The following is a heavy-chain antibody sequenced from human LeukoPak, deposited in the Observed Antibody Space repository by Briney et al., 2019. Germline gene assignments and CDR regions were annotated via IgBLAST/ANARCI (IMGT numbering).Heavy chain of an antibody. CDR2: IRYDGSNK. V-gene: IGHV3-30*02. D-gene: IGHD1-26*01. J-gene: IGHJ6*03. CDR1: GFTFSSYG. CDR3: AKDWYSFDESQVRYYYYYMDV. Sequence: GGSLRLSCAASGFTFSSYGMHWVRQAPGKGLEWVAFIRYDGSNKYYADSVKGRFTISRDNSKNTLYLQMNSLRAEDTAVYYCAKDWYSFDESQVRYYYYYMDVWGKGTTVTVSS.